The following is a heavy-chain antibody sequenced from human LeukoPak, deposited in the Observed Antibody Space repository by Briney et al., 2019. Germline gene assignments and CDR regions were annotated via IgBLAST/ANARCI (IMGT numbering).Heavy chain of an antibody. V-gene: IGHV4-4*09. CDR1: GLPISRFF. D-gene: IGHD6-19*01. J-gene: IGHJ5*01. CDR2: IYDGVPT. Sequence: SETLSLICTTSGLPISRFFWNWVRQPPGKGLEWIGNIYDGVPTFFNPSLKSRVTISVDTSKGQFSLQLASVTAADTAVYYCVQNTGWPGFDSWGQGILVTVSS. CDR3: VQNTGWPGFDS.